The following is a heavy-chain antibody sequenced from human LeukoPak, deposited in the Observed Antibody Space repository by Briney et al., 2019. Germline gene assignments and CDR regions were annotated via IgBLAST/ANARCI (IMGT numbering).Heavy chain of an antibody. V-gene: IGHV4-39*01. CDR1: GGSISSSSYY. D-gene: IGHD3-9*01. Sequence: SETLSLTCTVSGGSISSSSYYWGWIRQPPGKGLEWIGSIYYSGSTYYNPSLKSQVTISVDTSKNQFSLKLSSVTAADTAVYXXARHILHRYFDWFLPDYWGQGTLVTVSS. CDR2: IYYSGST. J-gene: IGHJ4*02. CDR3: ARHILHRYFDWFLPDY.